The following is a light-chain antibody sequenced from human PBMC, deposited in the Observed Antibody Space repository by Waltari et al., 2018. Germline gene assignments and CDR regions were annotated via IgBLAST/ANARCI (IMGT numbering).Light chain of an antibody. Sequence: EIVLTQSPATLSLSPGERATLSCRASQSVSSYLAWYQQKPGPAPRLLIFDASKRATAIPARFSCSGSGTDFTLTISSLEPEDFAVYYCQQRSNWPPIFTFGPGTKVDIK. CDR1: QSVSSY. CDR3: QQRSNWPPIFT. J-gene: IGKJ3*01. CDR2: DAS. V-gene: IGKV3-11*01.